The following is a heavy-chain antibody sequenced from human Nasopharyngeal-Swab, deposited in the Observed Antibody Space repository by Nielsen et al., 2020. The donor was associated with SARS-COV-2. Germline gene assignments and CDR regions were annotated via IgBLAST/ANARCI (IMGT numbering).Heavy chain of an antibody. D-gene: IGHD6-13*01. Sequence: WAPQAPGQGLEWMGIINPSGGSTSYAQKFQGRVTMTRDTSTSTVYMELSSLRSEDTAVYYCARDRVAGAGTGSDYNYYYYMDVWGKGTTVTVS. J-gene: IGHJ6*03. V-gene: IGHV1-46*01. CDR2: INPSGGST. CDR3: ARDRVAGAGTGSDYNYYYYMDV.